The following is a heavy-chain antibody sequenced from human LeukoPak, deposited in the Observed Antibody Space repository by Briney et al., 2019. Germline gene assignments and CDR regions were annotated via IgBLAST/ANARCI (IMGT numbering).Heavy chain of an antibody. CDR1: GFTFSSYW. CDR3: ARDSPYCGGECYVDY. V-gene: IGHV3-74*01. Sequence: GGCLRLSFAASGFTFSSYWRHWVCQAPGKGLVWVSRITSDGRSPNYADSVKGRFTISRDNAKNTLYLQMNSLRAEDTAVYYCARDSPYCGGECYVDYWGQGTLVTVSS. D-gene: IGHD2-21*01. J-gene: IGHJ4*02. CDR2: ITSDGRSP.